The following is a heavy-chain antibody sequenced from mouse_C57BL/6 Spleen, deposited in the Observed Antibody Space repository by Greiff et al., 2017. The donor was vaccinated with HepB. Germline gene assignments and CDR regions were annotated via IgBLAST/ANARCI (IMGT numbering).Heavy chain of an antibody. CDR1: GFTFSSYA. Sequence: EVMLVESGEGLVKPGGSLKLSCAASGFTFSSYAMSWVRQTPEKRLEWVAYISSGGDYIYYADTVKGRFTISRDNARNTLYLHMSILKSEDTAMYYCTRGGNYDWFAYWGQGTLVTVSA. V-gene: IGHV5-9-1*02. CDR2: ISSGGDYI. D-gene: IGHD2-1*01. CDR3: TRGGNYDWFAY. J-gene: IGHJ3*01.